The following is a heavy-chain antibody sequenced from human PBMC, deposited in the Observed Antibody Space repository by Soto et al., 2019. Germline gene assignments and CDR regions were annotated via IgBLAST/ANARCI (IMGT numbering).Heavy chain of an antibody. CDR1: GYTFTNYY. CDR3: ARVRCSGGSCSIDAEYFQH. Sequence: GASVKVSCKASGYTFTNYYVHWVRQAPGQGLEWMGWISAYNGNTNYAQKLQGRVTMTTDTSTSTAYMELRSLRSDDTAVYYCARVRCSGGSCSIDAEYFQHWGQGTLVTVSS. V-gene: IGHV1-18*04. J-gene: IGHJ1*01. CDR2: ISAYNGNT. D-gene: IGHD2-15*01.